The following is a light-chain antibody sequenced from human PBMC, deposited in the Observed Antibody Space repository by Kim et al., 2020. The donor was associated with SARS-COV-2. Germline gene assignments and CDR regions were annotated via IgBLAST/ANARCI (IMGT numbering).Light chain of an antibody. V-gene: IGLV3-1*01. CDR1: KLGDRY. J-gene: IGLJ2*01. CDR2: QDT. Sequence: SYELTQPPSVSVSPGQTASITCSGDKLGDRYACWYQQKPGQSPVLVIYQDTTRPSGIPERFSGSNSGNTATLTISGTQAMDEADYYCQAWDNSTVVFGGGTQLTVL. CDR3: QAWDNSTVV.